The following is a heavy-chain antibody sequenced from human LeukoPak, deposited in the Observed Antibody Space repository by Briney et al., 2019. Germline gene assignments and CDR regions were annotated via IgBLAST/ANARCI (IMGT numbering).Heavy chain of an antibody. Sequence: GGSLRLSCAASGFTFPTFWMAWVRQAPGKGLEWVAKIKEDGSERDYVDSVKGRFTIYRDNAKNSLHLQMNYLRAEDTAVYYCARMQMDTGYRPFDIWGQGTMVAVSS. J-gene: IGHJ3*02. V-gene: IGHV3-7*01. CDR3: ARMQMDTGYRPFDI. CDR1: GFTFPTFW. CDR2: IKEDGSER. D-gene: IGHD5-24*01.